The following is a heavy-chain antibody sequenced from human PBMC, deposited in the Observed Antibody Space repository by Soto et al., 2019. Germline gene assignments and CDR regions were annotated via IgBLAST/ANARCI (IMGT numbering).Heavy chain of an antibody. J-gene: IGHJ3*02. CDR1: GGTFSSLT. V-gene: IGHV1-69*02. D-gene: IGHD3-22*01. Sequence: QVQLVQSGAEVKKPGSSVKVSCTASGGTFSSLTVNWVRQVPGQGLEWRGSLIPIIGVPKYAHSFVTSVNNTVDKAQRTAYLVLSSLRSEGTAVYYCASPGLNDLDADSSAFEMWGQGTMVGVSS. CDR3: ASPGLNDLDADSSAFEM. CDR2: LIPIIGVP.